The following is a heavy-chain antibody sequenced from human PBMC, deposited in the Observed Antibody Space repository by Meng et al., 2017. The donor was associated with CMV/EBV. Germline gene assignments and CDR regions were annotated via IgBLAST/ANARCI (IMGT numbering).Heavy chain of an antibody. D-gene: IGHD4-11*01. Sequence: SETLSLTCTVSGGSISSYYWSWIRQPPGKGLEWIGYIYYSGSTNYNPSLKSRVTISVGTSKNQFSLKLSSVTAADTAVYYCARLNLMTTVTTPGSYYYYGMDVWGQGTTVTVSS. CDR3: ARLNLMTTVTTPGSYYYYGMDV. J-gene: IGHJ6*02. CDR1: GGSISSYY. V-gene: IGHV4-59*01. CDR2: IYYSGST.